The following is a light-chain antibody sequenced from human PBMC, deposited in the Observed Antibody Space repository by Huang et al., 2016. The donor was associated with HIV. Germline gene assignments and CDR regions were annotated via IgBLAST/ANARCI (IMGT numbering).Light chain of an antibody. V-gene: IGKV1-39*01. CDR3: QQSYFTPLT. CDR1: QTITTY. J-gene: IGKJ4*01. CDR2: GAS. Sequence: DIQMTQSPSSLSASVGDRVTITCRARQTITTYLSWYQQKPGKAPKLRIYGASSLHSGVPSRFSGSGSGTDFTLTISSLQPEDFATYYCQQSYFTPLTFGGGTRLEIK.